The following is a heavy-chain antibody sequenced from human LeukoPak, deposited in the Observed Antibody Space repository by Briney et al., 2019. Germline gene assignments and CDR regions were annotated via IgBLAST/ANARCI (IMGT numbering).Heavy chain of an antibody. Sequence: GGSLRLSCAASGFTFSNYGMHWVRQAPGRGLEWVATISYEGSNKKYVDSVKGRFTISRDNSKNTLFLEMNGLRSEDTAVYYCAKDAYTSGWGYFAYWGQGTLVTVSS. J-gene: IGHJ4*02. D-gene: IGHD6-19*01. CDR2: ISYEGSNK. V-gene: IGHV3-30*18. CDR3: AKDAYTSGWGYFAY. CDR1: GFTFSNYG.